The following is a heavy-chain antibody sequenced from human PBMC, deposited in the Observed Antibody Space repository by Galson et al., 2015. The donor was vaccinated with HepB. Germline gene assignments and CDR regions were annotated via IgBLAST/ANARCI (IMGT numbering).Heavy chain of an antibody. CDR2: INSDGSTT. J-gene: IGHJ6*02. Sequence: SLRLSCAASGLTFSNYWMHWVRQAPGKGLVWASRINSDGSTTDYAESVKGRFTISRDNAKNTLYLQANSLRAEDTAVYYCIAAFVDYNGMDVWGQGTTVTVSS. V-gene: IGHV3-74*01. CDR3: IAAFVDYNGMDV. D-gene: IGHD6-25*01. CDR1: GLTFSNYW.